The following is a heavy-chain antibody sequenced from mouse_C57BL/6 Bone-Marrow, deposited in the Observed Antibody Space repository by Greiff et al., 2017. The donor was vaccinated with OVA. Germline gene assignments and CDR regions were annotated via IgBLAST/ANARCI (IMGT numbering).Heavy chain of an antibody. CDR3: TRGYNSYCAMDY. V-gene: IGHV1-15*01. CDR1: GYTFTDYE. J-gene: IGHJ4*01. CDR2: IDPDTGGT. Sequence: QVQLQQSGAELVRPGASVTLSCKASGYTFTDYEMHWVKQTPVHGLEWIGAIDPDTGGTAYNQKFKGKAILTADTSSSTAYMELSSLTSEDSAVYDGTRGYNSYCAMDYWGQGTSVTVSS. D-gene: IGHD1-2*01.